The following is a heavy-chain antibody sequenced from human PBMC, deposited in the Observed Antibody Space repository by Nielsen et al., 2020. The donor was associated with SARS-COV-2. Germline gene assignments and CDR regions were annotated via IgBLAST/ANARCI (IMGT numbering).Heavy chain of an antibody. J-gene: IGHJ4*02. CDR1: GFTFSSYS. CDR2: ISSSSSYI. D-gene: IGHD3-22*01. Sequence: ETLSLTCAASGFTFSSYSMNWVRQAPGKGLEWVSSISSSSSYIYYADSVKGRFTISRDNAKNSLYLQMNSLRAEDTAVYYCARDYYDTSGYLRNYFDHWGQGTLVTVSS. V-gene: IGHV3-21*01. CDR3: ARDYYDTSGYLRNYFDH.